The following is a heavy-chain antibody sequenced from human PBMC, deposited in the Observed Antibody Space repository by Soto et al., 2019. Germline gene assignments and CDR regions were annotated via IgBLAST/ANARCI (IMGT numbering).Heavy chain of an antibody. CDR2: IYPDESDT. V-gene: IGHV5-51*01. J-gene: IGHJ6*02. CDR3: VRMGFSGGGYLSYYYYGMDI. D-gene: IGHD5-12*01. CDR1: GYSFTKYW. Sequence: GECLKISRKGSGYSFTKYWIGWVRQMPGKSLEGMAIIYPDESDTRYSPSFQGQVTISADKSISTAYLQWSSLKASDTAMYYCVRMGFSGGGYLSYYYYGMDIWGQGTTVTVSS.